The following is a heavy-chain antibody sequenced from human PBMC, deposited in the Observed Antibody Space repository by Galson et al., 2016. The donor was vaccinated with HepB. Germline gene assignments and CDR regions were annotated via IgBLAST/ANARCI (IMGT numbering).Heavy chain of an antibody. CDR1: GFIFSTYW. CDR2: MKQDGSEK. D-gene: IGHD4-17*01. V-gene: IGHV3-7*03. J-gene: IGHJ4*02. Sequence: SLRLSCAASGFIFSTYWMSWVRQAPGKGLEWVANMKQDGSEKYYVDSVKGRFTISRDNAKMSLFLQMNSLRVEDTAVYYCARDDETYGDPDFWGQGTLVTVSS. CDR3: ARDDETYGDPDF.